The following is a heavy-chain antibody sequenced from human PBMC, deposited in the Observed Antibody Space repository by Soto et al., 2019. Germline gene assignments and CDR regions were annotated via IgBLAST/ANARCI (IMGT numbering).Heavy chain of an antibody. CDR3: ARACSSTSCYISGTEDV. D-gene: IGHD2-2*02. J-gene: IGHJ6*03. CDR2: IYYSGSI. CDR1: GGSISSYY. Sequence: PSETLSLTCTVSGGSISSYYWSWIRQPPGKGLEWIGYIYYSGSINYNPSLKSRVTISVDTSKNQFSLKLSSVTAADTAVYYCARACSSTSCYISGTEDVWGKGTTVTVS. V-gene: IGHV4-59*01.